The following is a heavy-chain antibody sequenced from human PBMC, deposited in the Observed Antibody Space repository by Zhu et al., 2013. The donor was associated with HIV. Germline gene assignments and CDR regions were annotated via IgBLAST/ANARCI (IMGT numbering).Heavy chain of an antibody. CDR3: ARTPGTSYYYYYMDV. CDR2: INPNSGVT. V-gene: IGHV1-2*02. CDR1: GGTFTDHA. J-gene: IGHJ6*03. Sequence: HVQLVQSGAEVKKPGSSVRVSCRTSGGTFTDHAINWVRQAPGQGLEWMGWINPNSGVTNYAQKVQGRVTMTRDTSISTAYMELTSLKSDDTAVYYCARTPGTSYYYYYMDVWGKGTTVTVPS. D-gene: IGHD1-7*01.